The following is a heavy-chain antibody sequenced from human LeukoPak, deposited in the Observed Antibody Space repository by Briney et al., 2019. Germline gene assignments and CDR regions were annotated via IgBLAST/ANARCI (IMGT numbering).Heavy chain of an antibody. D-gene: IGHD3-10*01. V-gene: IGHV3-43*01. CDR3: AAKEDYYGSGSPFFQH. J-gene: IGHJ1*01. CDR2: ITRDGGGT. Sequence: GGSLRLSCAASGFTFDRYTMYWVRQPPGKGLEWVSLITRDGGGTYYADSVKGRFTISRDNSKNSLYLQMNSLRAEDTAVYYCAAKEDYYGSGSPFFQHWGQGTLVTVSS. CDR1: GFTFDRYT.